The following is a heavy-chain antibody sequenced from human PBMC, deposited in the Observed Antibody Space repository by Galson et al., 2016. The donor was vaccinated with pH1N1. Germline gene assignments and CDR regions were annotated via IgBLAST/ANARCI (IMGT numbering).Heavy chain of an antibody. CDR2: IRYDGSYK. Sequence: SLRLSCAASGFTFSSYGMHWVRQAPGKGLEWVAFIRYDGSYKYYADSVEGRFTISRDNSKNTLYLQMNNLRAEDTAVYYCARESRSGDYKFDAFDIWGQGTMVTVSS. CDR3: ARESRSGDYKFDAFDI. CDR1: GFTFSSYG. J-gene: IGHJ3*02. D-gene: IGHD4-17*01. V-gene: IGHV3-33*01.